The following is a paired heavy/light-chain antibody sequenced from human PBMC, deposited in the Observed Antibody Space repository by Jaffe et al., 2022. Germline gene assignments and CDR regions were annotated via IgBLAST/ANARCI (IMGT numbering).Light chain of an antibody. CDR3: SSYTSSSTLAVV. V-gene: IGLV2-14*01. CDR2: EVS. CDR1: SSDVGGYNY. Sequence: QSALTQPASVSGSPGQSITISCTGTSSDVGGYNYVSWYQQHPGKAPKLMIYEVSNRPSGVSNRFSGSKSGNTASLTISGLQAEDEADYYCSSYTSSSTLAVVFGGGTKLTVL. J-gene: IGLJ2*01.
Heavy chain of an antibody. CDR2: ISSSSSTI. CDR1: GFTFSSYS. Sequence: EVQLVESGGGLVQPGGSLRLSCAASGFTFSSYSMNWVRQAPGKGLEWVSYISSSSSTIYYADSVKGRFTISRDNAKNSLYLQMNSLRAEDTAVYYCARDPGRYLGELSLFVWGAFDIWGQGTMVTVSS. V-gene: IGHV3-48*01. D-gene: IGHD3-16*02. CDR3: ARDPGRYLGELSLFVWGAFDI. J-gene: IGHJ3*02.